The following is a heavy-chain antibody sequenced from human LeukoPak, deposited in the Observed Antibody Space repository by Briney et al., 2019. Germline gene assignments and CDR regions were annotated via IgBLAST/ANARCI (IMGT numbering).Heavy chain of an antibody. Sequence: GGSLRLSCAASGFTFSSYAMSWVRQAPGKGLEWVSAISGSGGSTYYADSAKGRFTISRDNSKNTLYLQMNSLRAEDTAVYYCAKLPLYYYDSSGYPFYYYYGMDVWGQGTTVTVSS. D-gene: IGHD3-22*01. V-gene: IGHV3-23*01. CDR1: GFTFSSYA. CDR2: ISGSGGST. CDR3: AKLPLYYYDSSGYPFYYYYGMDV. J-gene: IGHJ6*02.